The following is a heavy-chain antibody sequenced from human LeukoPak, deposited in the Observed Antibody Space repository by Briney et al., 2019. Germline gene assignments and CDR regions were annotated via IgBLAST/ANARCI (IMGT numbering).Heavy chain of an antibody. V-gene: IGHV4-31*03. D-gene: IGHD3-22*01. Sequence: SETLSLTCTVSGGSISSGGYYWSWIRQHPGKGLEWIGYIYYSESTYYNPSLKSRVTISVDTSKNQSSLKLSSVTAADTAVYYCARDYDSSGYSYYFDYWGQGTLVTVSS. J-gene: IGHJ4*02. CDR1: GGSISSGGYY. CDR3: ARDYDSSGYSYYFDY. CDR2: IYYSEST.